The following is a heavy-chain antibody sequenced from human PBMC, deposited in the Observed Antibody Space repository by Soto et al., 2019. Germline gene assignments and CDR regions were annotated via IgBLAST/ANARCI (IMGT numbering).Heavy chain of an antibody. Sequence: PWGSLRLSCAASGFAFHSFTINFVRQAPFKGLEWVSTISSNSAYIYYTDALRGRFTISRDNAKNSLHLQMNSLRAEDTAVYYCTRDASRDSSARGWFDPWGPGTLVTVSS. J-gene: IGHJ5*02. CDR1: GFAFHSFT. CDR2: ISSNSAYI. D-gene: IGHD6-13*01. V-gene: IGHV3-21*01. CDR3: TRDASRDSSARGWFDP.